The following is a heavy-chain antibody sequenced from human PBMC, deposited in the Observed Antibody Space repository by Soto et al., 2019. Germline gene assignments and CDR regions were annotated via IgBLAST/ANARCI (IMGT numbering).Heavy chain of an antibody. Sequence: QVQLVESGGGVVQPGRSLRLSCAASGFTFSSYGMHWVRQAPGKGLEWVAVIWYDGSNKYYADSVKGRFTISRDNSKNTLYLQMNSLRAEDTAVYYCASVPTLLWFGELSRWWGGHFRYASGEDLDIWGQGTMVTVSS. V-gene: IGHV3-33*01. CDR3: ASVPTLLWFGELSRWWGGHFRYASGEDLDI. D-gene: IGHD3-10*01. CDR2: IWYDGSNK. J-gene: IGHJ3*02. CDR1: GFTFSSYG.